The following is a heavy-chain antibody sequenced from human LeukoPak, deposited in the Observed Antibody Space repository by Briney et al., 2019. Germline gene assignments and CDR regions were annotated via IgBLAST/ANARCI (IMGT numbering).Heavy chain of an antibody. CDR2: SSSSSSYI. J-gene: IGHJ6*02. Sequence: PGGSLRLSCAASGFTFSSYSMNWVRQAPGKGLEWASSSSSSSSYIYYADSVKGRFTISRDNAKISLYLQRNSLRAEDTAVYYCARGWGSGHYGMYVWGQGTTVTVSS. V-gene: IGHV3-21*01. D-gene: IGHD3-10*01. CDR1: GFTFSSYS. CDR3: ARGWGSGHYGMYV.